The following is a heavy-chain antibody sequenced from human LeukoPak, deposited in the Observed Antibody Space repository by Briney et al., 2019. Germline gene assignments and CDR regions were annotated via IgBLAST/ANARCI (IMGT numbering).Heavy chain of an antibody. J-gene: IGHJ4*02. D-gene: IGHD5-12*01. Sequence: GGSLRLSCAASGFTFSSYGMHWVRQAPGKGLVWVSRINSDGSSTTYADSVKGRFTISRDNAKDTLYLQMNSLRAEDTAVYYCARGGNYDYKFDCWGQGTLVTVSS. V-gene: IGHV3-74*01. CDR2: INSDGSST. CDR1: GFTFSSYG. CDR3: ARGGNYDYKFDC.